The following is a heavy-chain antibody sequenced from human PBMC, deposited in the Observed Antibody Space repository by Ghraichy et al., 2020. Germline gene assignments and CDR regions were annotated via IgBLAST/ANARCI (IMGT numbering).Heavy chain of an antibody. J-gene: IGHJ4*02. V-gene: IGHV3-7*04. CDR2: IKEDGSET. CDR1: GFTFDLAW. CDR3: ARDGDDYGDYGY. D-gene: IGHD4-17*01. Sequence: ESLNISCVTSGFTFDLAWMSWVRRAPGKGLEWVANIKEDGSETYYVDSVKGRFSISRDNAKNIVYLQMDNLGVDDTAVYYCARDGDDYGDYGYWGQGALVTVSS.